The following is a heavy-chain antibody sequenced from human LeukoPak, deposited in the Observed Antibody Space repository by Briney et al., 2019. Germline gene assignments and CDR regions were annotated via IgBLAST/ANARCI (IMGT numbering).Heavy chain of an antibody. CDR2: IYHSGST. CDR3: ARLDCSSTSCYSGY. Sequence: SETLSLTCAVSGYSISSGYYWGWIWQPPGKGLEWIGSIYHSGSTYYNPSLKSRVTISVDTSKNQFSLKLSSVTAADTAVYYCARLDCSSTSCYSGYWGQGTLVTVSS. CDR1: GYSISSGYY. D-gene: IGHD2-2*02. J-gene: IGHJ4*02. V-gene: IGHV4-38-2*01.